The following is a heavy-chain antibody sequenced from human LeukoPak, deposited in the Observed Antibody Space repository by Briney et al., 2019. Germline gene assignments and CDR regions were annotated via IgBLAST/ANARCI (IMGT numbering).Heavy chain of an antibody. J-gene: IGHJ3*02. CDR3: ASGVHYSSGWIDI. CDR1: GFTLSSNE. D-gene: IGHD6-19*01. Sequence: GGSLRLSCAASGFTLSSNEMNWVRQAPGKGLEWLSYISSSGGTIHYVDSVKGRFTISRDNTKNSLFLQMNSLRAEDTAVYYCASGVHYSSGWIDIWGQGTMVTVSS. V-gene: IGHV3-48*03. CDR2: ISSSGGTI.